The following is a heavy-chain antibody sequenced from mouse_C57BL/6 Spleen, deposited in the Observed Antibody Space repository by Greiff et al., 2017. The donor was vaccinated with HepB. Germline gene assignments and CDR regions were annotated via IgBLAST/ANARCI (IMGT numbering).Heavy chain of an antibody. D-gene: IGHD1-1*01. Sequence: QVQLQQSGAELVKPGASVKMSCTASGYTFTSYWITWVRQRPGQGLEWIGDIYPGSGSTNYHEKFKSKATLTVDTSSSTAYMQLSSLTSEDSAVYYCASRGLQRGFAYWGQGTLVTVSA. CDR3: ASRGLQRGFAY. V-gene: IGHV1-55*01. CDR2: IYPGSGST. CDR1: GYTFTSYW. J-gene: IGHJ3*01.